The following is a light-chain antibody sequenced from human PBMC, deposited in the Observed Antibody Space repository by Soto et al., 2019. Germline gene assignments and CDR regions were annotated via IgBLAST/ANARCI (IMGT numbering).Light chain of an antibody. V-gene: IGLV2-14*01. CDR1: SSDVGGHDY. Sequence: QSALTQPASVSGSPGQSITISCTGTSSDVGGHDYVSWYQQHPGKAPKLMIYEVSHRPSGVSNRFSGSRSGNTASLTLSGLQAEDEAAYYCSSYTTGSRMIVGGGTKLTVL. CDR2: EVS. CDR3: SSYTTGSRMI. J-gene: IGLJ2*01.